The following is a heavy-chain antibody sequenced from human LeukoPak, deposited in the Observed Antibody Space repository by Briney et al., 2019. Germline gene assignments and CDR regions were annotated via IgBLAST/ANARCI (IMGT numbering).Heavy chain of an antibody. CDR2: ISAYNGNT. D-gene: IGHD6-19*01. Sequence: ASVKVSCKASGYTFTTYGITWVRQAPGQGLEWMGWISAYNGNTNYAQNFQGRVTMTTDTSTDTAYMELRSLRSDDTAVYYCARDGQQWLANDYWGQGTLVTVSS. V-gene: IGHV1-18*01. CDR3: ARDGQQWLANDY. CDR1: GYTFTTYG. J-gene: IGHJ4*02.